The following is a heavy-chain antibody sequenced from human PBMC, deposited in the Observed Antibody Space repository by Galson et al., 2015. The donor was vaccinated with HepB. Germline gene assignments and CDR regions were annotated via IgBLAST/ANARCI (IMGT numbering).Heavy chain of an antibody. J-gene: IGHJ3*02. V-gene: IGHV1-24*01. CDR2: FDPEDGET. CDR1: GYSLTELS. CDR3: ATDIVVVPAAIRAFVI. Sequence: SVKVSCKVSGYSLTELSIYWVRQAPGKGLEWVGGFDPEDGETIYTQNFQGRVTVTEDTSTDTVYMELSGLRSEDTALYFCATDIVVVPAAIRAFVIWGQGTLGTVAS. D-gene: IGHD2-2*02.